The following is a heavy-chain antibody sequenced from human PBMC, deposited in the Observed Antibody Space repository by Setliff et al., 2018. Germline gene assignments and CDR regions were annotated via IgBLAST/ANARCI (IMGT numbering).Heavy chain of an antibody. D-gene: IGHD6-19*01. J-gene: IGHJ3*01. Sequence: SETLSLTCAVYGGSFSGYYWSWLRQPPGKGLEWIGEINHSGSTNYNPSLKSRVTISVDTSKNQFSLKLSSVTAADTAVYYCARGWGSGWSKEGAFDLWGQGTMVTVSS. V-gene: IGHV4-34*01. CDR3: ARGWGSGWSKEGAFDL. CDR1: GGSFSGYY. CDR2: INHSGST.